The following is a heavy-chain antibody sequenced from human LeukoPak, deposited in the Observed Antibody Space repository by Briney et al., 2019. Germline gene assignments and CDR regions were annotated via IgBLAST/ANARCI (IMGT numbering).Heavy chain of an antibody. D-gene: IGHD3-22*01. CDR1: GGSFSGYY. Sequence: PSETLSLTCAVYGGSFSGYYWSWIRQPPGKGLEWIGEINHSGSTNYNPSLKSRVTISVDTSKNQFSLKLSSVTAADTAVYYCARGFYDSSGYWAPFDYWGQGTLVTVSS. J-gene: IGHJ4*02. CDR2: INHSGST. V-gene: IGHV4-34*01. CDR3: ARGFYDSSGYWAPFDY.